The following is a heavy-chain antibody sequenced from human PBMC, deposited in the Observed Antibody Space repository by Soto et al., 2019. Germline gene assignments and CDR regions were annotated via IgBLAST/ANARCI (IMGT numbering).Heavy chain of an antibody. CDR3: ARARIEPAAPYYYNSYMDV. CDR2: INAGTGNR. CDR1: GYTFTSYA. V-gene: IGHV1-3*01. Sequence: ASVKVSCKASGYTFTSYAMHWVRQAPGQRPEWMGWINAGTGNRRYSQNFQGRVTITRDTSASTAYMELTGLTSEDTAVYYCARARIEPAAPYYYNSYMDVWGKGTTVTVSS. J-gene: IGHJ6*03. D-gene: IGHD2-2*01.